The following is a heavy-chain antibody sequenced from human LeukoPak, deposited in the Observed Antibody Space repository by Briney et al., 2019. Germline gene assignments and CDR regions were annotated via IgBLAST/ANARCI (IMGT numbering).Heavy chain of an antibody. CDR1: GFTFSSYA. V-gene: IGHV3-23*01. CDR3: AKEDQYIAAAGTDIDY. J-gene: IGHJ4*02. D-gene: IGHD6-13*01. CDR2: ISGSGGST. Sequence: GGSLRLSCAASGFTFSSYAMSWVRQAPGKGLEWGSAISGSGGSTYYADSVKGRFTISSDNSKNTLYLQMNSPRAEDTAVYYCAKEDQYIAAAGTDIDYWGQGTLVTVSS.